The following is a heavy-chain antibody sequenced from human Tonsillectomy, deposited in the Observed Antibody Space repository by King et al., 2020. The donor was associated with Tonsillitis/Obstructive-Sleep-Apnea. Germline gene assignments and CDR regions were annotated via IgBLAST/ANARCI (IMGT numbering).Heavy chain of an antibody. D-gene: IGHD4-17*01. CDR2: VHPGDSDT. CDR3: ARSLRDYGDSKYDY. V-gene: IGHV5-51*03. J-gene: IGHJ4*02. Sequence: QLVQSGAEVKKSGESLKISCKAFGYSFTNYWIGWVRQMPGKGLEWMGIVHPGDSDTTYSPSLQGQVTISADKSISAAYLQWNSLKASDTAMYYCARSLRDYGDSKYDYWGQGTLVTVVS. CDR1: GYSFTNYW.